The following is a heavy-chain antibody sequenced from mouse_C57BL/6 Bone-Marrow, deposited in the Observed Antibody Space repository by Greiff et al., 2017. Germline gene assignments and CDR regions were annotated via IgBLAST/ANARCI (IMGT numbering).Heavy chain of an antibody. CDR1: GYTFTDYN. CDR2: INPNNGGT. V-gene: IGHV1-22*01. D-gene: IGHD2-1*01. Sequence: EVQLQQSGPELVKPGASVKMSCKASGYTFTDYNMHWVKQSHGKSLEWIGYINPNNGGTSYNQKFKGKATLTVNKSSITAYMALRSLNSEDSAVYYGARRFYYGNECWYFDDWGTGTTVTVSS. J-gene: IGHJ1*03. CDR3: ARRFYYGNECWYFDD.